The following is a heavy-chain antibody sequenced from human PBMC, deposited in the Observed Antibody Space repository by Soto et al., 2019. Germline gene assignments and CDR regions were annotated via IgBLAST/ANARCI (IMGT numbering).Heavy chain of an antibody. CDR3: ARISLRGNSGGFDH. CDR2: IFHGGST. J-gene: IGHJ4*02. Sequence: QVQLQESGPGLVNPSGTLSLSCNVSAGSINSSNWWSWVRQPPGKGLEWIGEIFHGGSTNFNPSLRSRLTMSLGKFKNHFSLKLNSVTAADTAVYYCARISLRGNSGGFDHWGQGILVTVSS. V-gene: IGHV4-4*02. CDR1: AGSINSSNW. D-gene: IGHD2-21*02.